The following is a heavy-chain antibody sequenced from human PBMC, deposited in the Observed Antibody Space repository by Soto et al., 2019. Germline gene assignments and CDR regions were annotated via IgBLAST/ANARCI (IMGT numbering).Heavy chain of an antibody. CDR1: GYTFPSYD. Sequence: QVQLVQSGAEVKKPGASVTVSCKASGYTFPSYDINWVRQATGQGLEWMGWMNPNSGNTGIAQKFQGRITMTRDTSINTAYMELRSLRSEDTAVYYCARGIKYPEYWGQGTLVTVSS. CDR2: MNPNSGNT. D-gene: IGHD6-6*01. CDR3: ARGIKYPEY. J-gene: IGHJ4*02. V-gene: IGHV1-8*01.